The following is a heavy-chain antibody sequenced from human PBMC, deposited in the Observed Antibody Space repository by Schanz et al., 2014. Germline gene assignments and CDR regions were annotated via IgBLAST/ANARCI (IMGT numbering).Heavy chain of an antibody. Sequence: VQVVESGGGLVQPGGSLRLSCAASGFTFSDHHMDWVRQAPGKGLEWVAVISYDGSHKDYADSVKGRFTISRDNSKNTLYLQMNSLRAEDTAVYYCARDRQQLVGRIGYYYGMDVWGQGTTVTVSS. J-gene: IGHJ6*02. D-gene: IGHD6-13*01. CDR3: ARDRQQLVGRIGYYYGMDV. V-gene: IGHV3-30*03. CDR1: GFTFSDHH. CDR2: ISYDGSHK.